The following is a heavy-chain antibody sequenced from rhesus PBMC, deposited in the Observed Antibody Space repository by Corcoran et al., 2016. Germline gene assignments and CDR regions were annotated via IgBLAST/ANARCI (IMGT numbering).Heavy chain of an antibody. V-gene: IGHV4-143*01. J-gene: IGHJ4*01. CDR1: GGSISGDSD. CDR3: ARLGVLTAPRGIYYFDY. D-gene: IGHD2-15*01. Sequence: QVQLQEAGPGLVKPSETPSLPCTVSGGSISGDSDWSWLRQPPGKGLEWIGVIYVHSARTYYNPSLKSRVTISKDTSKNQFSLKLSSVTAADTAVYYCARLGVLTAPRGIYYFDYWGQGVLVTVSS. CDR2: IYVHSART.